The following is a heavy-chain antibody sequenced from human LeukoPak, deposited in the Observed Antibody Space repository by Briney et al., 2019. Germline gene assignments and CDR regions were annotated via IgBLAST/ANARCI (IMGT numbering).Heavy chain of an antibody. V-gene: IGHV1-18*01. D-gene: IGHD4-23*01. CDR2: ISTYTGRA. Sequence: ASAKVSCKTSGYRFNVYDILWVRQAPGHGLDYVGWISTYTGRANYAQKSQGRVSMITDTSTSTAYLELTNLTSSDTGLYYCARADGTNSGTNAFDVWGLGTMVTVAS. J-gene: IGHJ3*01. CDR1: GYRFNVYD. CDR3: ARADGTNSGTNAFDV.